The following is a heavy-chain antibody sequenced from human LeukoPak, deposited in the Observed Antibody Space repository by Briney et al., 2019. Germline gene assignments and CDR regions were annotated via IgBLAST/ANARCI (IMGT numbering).Heavy chain of an antibody. D-gene: IGHD4-11*01. V-gene: IGHV4-61*02. Sequence: SETLSLTCTVSGGSISSGDYYWSWIRQPPGKGLEWIGRIYTSGSTNYNPSLKSRVTMSVDTSKNQFSLKLSSVTAADTAVYYCARARFTVTTRNPDAFDIWGQGTMVTVSS. CDR1: GGSISSGDYY. CDR3: ARARFTVTTRNPDAFDI. J-gene: IGHJ3*02. CDR2: IYTSGST.